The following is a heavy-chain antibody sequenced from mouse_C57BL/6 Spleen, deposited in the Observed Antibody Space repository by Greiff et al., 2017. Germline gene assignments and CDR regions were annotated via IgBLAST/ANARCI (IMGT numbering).Heavy chain of an antibody. CDR2: ISSGGSYT. CDR1: GFTFSSYG. J-gene: IGHJ3*01. V-gene: IGHV5-6*01. D-gene: IGHD1-1*01. CDR3: ARLLPYSYGSSPAWFAY. Sequence: VQLKQSGGDLVKPGGSLKLSCAASGFTFSSYGMSWVRQTPDKRLEWVATISSGGSYTYYPDSVKGRFTISRDNAKNTLYLQMSSLKSEDTAMYYCARLLPYSYGSSPAWFAYWGQGTLVTVSA.